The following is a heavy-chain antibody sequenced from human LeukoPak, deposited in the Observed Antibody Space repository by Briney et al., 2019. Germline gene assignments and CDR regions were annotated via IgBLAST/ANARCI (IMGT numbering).Heavy chain of an antibody. CDR1: GDSVTSSY. V-gene: IGHV4-59*08. Sequence: SETLSLPCPVSGDSVTSSYWNWIRQPPGKGLEWIGYVSSDGTTNYTPSLRSRLIMSVDTAKNDISLILTSVTASDTAIYYCARLDCFVEGCYNHWGRGTLVTVSS. J-gene: IGHJ4*02. CDR2: VSSDGTT. D-gene: IGHD2-15*01. CDR3: ARLDCFVEGCYNH.